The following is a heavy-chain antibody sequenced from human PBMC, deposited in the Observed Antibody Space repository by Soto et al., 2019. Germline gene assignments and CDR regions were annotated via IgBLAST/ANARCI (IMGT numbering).Heavy chain of an antibody. CDR1: GFTFSSYW. CDR2: IKQDGSEK. CDR3: ARGPNWSDGGAGDAFDI. D-gene: IGHD1-1*01. J-gene: IGHJ3*02. Sequence: GGSLRLSCAASGFTFSSYWMSWVRQAPGKGLEWVANIKQDGSEKYYVDSVKGRFTISRDNAKNSLYLQMNSLRAEDAAVYYCARGPNWSDGGAGDAFDIWGQGTMVTVSS. V-gene: IGHV3-7*03.